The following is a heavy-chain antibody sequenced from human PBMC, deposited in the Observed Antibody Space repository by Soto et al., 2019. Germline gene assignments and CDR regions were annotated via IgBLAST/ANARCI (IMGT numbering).Heavy chain of an antibody. CDR3: VKETGNNYDSSGYYFDY. CDR1: GFTFSSYG. CDR2: ISCDGSTK. V-gene: IGHV3-30*18. J-gene: IGHJ4*02. Sequence: GGSLRLSCAASGFTFSSYGMHWDRQAPGKGLEEVAVISCDGSTKYYADSVKDRFTISRDNSKNTLYLQMNSLKAEDTAVYYCVKETGNNYDSSGYYFDYWGQGTLVTVS. D-gene: IGHD3-22*01.